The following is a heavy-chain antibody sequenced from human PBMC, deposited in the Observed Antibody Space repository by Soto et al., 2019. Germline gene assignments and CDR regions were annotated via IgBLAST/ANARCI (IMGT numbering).Heavy chain of an antibody. J-gene: IGHJ6*02. V-gene: IGHV5-10-1*01. D-gene: IGHD6-19*01. CDR1: GYSFTSYW. CDR3: ARHKSSGWPHYYYYGMDV. Sequence: GESLKISCKGSGYSFTSYWISWVRQMPGKGLEWMGRIDPSDSYTNYSPSFQGHVTISADKSISTAYLQWSSLKASDTAMYYFARHKSSGWPHYYYYGMDVWGQGTTVTVSS. CDR2: IDPSDSYT.